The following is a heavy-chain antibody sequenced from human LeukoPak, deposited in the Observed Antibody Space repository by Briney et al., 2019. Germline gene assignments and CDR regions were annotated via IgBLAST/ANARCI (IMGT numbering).Heavy chain of an antibody. V-gene: IGHV3-21*01. D-gene: IGHD5-24*01. CDR2: ISDSSSYI. Sequence: GGSLRLSCVASGFTFSTYSMNWVRQAPGKGLEWVSGISDSSSYIYYADSVKGRFTISRDNAKNSLYLQMNSLRVEDTAVYYCARHRDGYPGYWGQGTLVTVSS. J-gene: IGHJ4*02. CDR1: GFTFSTYS. CDR3: ARHRDGYPGY.